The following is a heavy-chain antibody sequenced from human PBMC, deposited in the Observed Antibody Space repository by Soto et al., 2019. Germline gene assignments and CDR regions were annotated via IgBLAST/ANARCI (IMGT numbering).Heavy chain of an antibody. Sequence: SETLSLTCTVSGGSISSYYWSWIRQPAGKGLEWIGRIYTSGSTNYNPSLKSRVTMSVDTSKNQFSLKLSSVTAADTAVYYCARGAPRYSSGWFRYYYYYGMDVWGQGTTVTVSS. CDR2: IYTSGST. CDR1: GGSISSYY. V-gene: IGHV4-4*07. D-gene: IGHD6-19*01. J-gene: IGHJ6*02. CDR3: ARGAPRYSSGWFRYYYYYGMDV.